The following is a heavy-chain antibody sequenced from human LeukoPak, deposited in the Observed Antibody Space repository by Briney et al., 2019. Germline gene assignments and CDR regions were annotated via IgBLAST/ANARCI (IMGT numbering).Heavy chain of an antibody. CDR1: GFTFRDHW. CDR2: INQDGSEK. D-gene: IGHD3-10*01. J-gene: IGHJ4*02. V-gene: IGHV3-7*01. CDR3: ARDHVVPGLLFDY. Sequence: PGGSLRLSCAASGFTFRDHWMTWVRQGPGKGLEWVASINQDGSEKYYVDSVKGRFTISRDNAKNSLYLQMKSLRAEDTAVYYCARDHVVPGLLFDYWGQGALVTVSS.